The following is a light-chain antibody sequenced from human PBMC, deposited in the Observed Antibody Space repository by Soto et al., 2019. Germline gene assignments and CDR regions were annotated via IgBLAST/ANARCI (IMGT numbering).Light chain of an antibody. CDR1: QGIGVY. V-gene: IGKV1-27*01. Sequence: DIQMTQSPSSLSASLGDRVTITCRASQGIGVYLAWFQQKPGKVPKLLIYAASALQSGVPSRFSGSGSGTDFTLTISSLQPDDIATYYCQKYNSSPLTFGGGTKVDIK. CDR2: AAS. CDR3: QKYNSSPLT. J-gene: IGKJ4*01.